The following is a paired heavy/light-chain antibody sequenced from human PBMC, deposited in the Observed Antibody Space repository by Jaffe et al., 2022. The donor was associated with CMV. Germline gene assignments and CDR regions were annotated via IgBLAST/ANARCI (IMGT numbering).Light chain of an antibody. Sequence: EIVLTQSPGTLSLSPGERATLSCRASQSVSSSYLAWYQQKPGQAPRLLIYGASSRATGIPDRFSGSGSGTDFTLTISRLEPEDFAVYYCQQYGSSPRWTFGQGTKVEIK. V-gene: IGKV3-20*01. CDR2: GAS. CDR3: QQYGSSPRWT. J-gene: IGKJ1*01. CDR1: QSVSSSY.
Heavy chain of an antibody. V-gene: IGHV3-48*03. CDR1: GFTFSSYE. D-gene: IGHD5-18*01. Sequence: EVQLVESGGGLVQPGGSLRLSCAASGFTFSSYEMNWVRQAPGKGLEWVSYISSSGSTIYYADSVKGRFTISRDNAKNSLYLQMNSLRAEDTAVYYCARSPRHTAMVTRHYYYMDVWGKGTTVTVSS. CDR3: ARSPRHTAMVTRHYYYMDV. J-gene: IGHJ6*03. CDR2: ISSSGSTI.